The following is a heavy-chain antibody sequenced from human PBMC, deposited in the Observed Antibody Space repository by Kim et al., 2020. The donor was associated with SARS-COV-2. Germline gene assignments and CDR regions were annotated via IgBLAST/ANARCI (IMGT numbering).Heavy chain of an antibody. J-gene: IGHJ4*02. V-gene: IGHV3-21*01. D-gene: IGHD6-13*01. Sequence: ADSVKGRFTISRDNAKNSLYLQMNSLRAEDTAVYYCARDLDSSSWYSGDYWGQGTLVTVSS. CDR3: ARDLDSSSWYSGDY.